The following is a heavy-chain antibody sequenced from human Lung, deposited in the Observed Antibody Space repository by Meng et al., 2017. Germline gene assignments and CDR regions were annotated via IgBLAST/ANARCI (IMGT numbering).Heavy chain of an antibody. V-gene: IGHV3-30*01. CDR3: ARDLEYSSGWYRGDFDY. CDR1: GFTFSSYA. J-gene: IGHJ4*02. D-gene: IGHD6-19*01. CDR2: ISYDGSNK. Sequence: GGSLRLSCAASGFTFSSYAMHWVRPAPGKGLEWVAVISYDGSNKYYADSVKGRFTISRDNSKNTLYLQMNSLRAEDTAVYYCARDLEYSSGWYRGDFDYWGQGTLVTVSS.